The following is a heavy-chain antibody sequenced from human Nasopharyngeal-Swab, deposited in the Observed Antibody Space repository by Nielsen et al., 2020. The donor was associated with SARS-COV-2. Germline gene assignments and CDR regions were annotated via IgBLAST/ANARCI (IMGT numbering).Heavy chain of an antibody. J-gene: IGHJ6*03. Sequence: SETLSLTCAVYGGSFSGYYWSWIRQPPGKGLEWIGEINHNGSTNYNPSLKSRVTISVDTSKNQFSLKLSSVTAADTAVYYCARVPGYYYYYMDVWGKGTTVTVSS. CDR2: INHNGST. CDR3: ARVPGYYYYYMDV. V-gene: IGHV4-34*01. CDR1: GGSFSGYY.